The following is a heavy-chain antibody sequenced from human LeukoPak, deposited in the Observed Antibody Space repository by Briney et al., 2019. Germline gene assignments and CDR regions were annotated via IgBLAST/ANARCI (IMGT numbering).Heavy chain of an antibody. J-gene: IGHJ4*02. CDR1: GGTFSSYA. V-gene: IGHV1-69*01. D-gene: IGHD6-13*01. Sequence: SVKVSCKASGGTFSSYAISWVRQAPGQGLEWMGGIIPIFGTANYAQKFQGRVTITADESTSTAYMELSSLRSEDTAVYYCAREDGAAAGLLPFDYWGQGTLVTVSS. CDR2: IIPIFGTA. CDR3: AREDGAAAGLLPFDY.